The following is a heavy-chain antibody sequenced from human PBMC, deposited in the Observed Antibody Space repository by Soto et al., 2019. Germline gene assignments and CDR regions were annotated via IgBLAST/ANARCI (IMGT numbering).Heavy chain of an antibody. CDR2: INHRGST. D-gene: IGHD1-1*01. Sequence: SETLSLTCAVFGGCFSCYYWSWIRQAPGKGLEWIGEINHRGSTNYNPSLKSRVTMSVDTSKNQFSLKLTSMTAADTPVYYCGTTNWNHNLFDPWGQGTLVTVSS. V-gene: IGHV4-34*01. CDR1: GGCFSCYY. J-gene: IGHJ5*02. CDR3: GTTNWNHNLFDP.